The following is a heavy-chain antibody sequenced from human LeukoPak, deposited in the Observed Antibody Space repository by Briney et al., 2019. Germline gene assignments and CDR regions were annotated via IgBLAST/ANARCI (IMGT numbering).Heavy chain of an antibody. CDR1: GFTFSSYA. D-gene: IGHD2/OR15-2a*01. Sequence: GRSLRLSCAASGFTFSSYAMHWVRQAPGKGLEWVAVISYDGSNKYYADSVKGRFTISRDNSKNTLYLQMNSLRAEDTAVYYCXXXXXXXXXXXXFYYYYGMDVWGQGTTVTVSS. V-gene: IGHV3-30-3*01. CDR3: XXXXXXXXXXXXFYYYYGMDV. J-gene: IGHJ6*02. CDR2: ISYDGSNK.